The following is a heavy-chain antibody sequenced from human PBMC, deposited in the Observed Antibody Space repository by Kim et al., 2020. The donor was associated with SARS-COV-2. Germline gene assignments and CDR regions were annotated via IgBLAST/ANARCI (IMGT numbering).Heavy chain of an antibody. J-gene: IGHJ4*02. Sequence: NYAQKSQGRVTITADKSTSTAYMELSSLRSEDTAVYYCARAGYSYGPDYWGQGTLVTVSS. V-gene: IGHV1-69*04. CDR3: ARAGYSYGPDY. D-gene: IGHD5-18*01.